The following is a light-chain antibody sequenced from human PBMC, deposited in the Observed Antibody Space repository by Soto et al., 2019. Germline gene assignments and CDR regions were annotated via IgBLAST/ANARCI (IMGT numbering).Light chain of an antibody. J-gene: IGKJ4*01. CDR3: QQYGRSPLT. Sequence: EIVLTQSPGTLSLSPGERATLSCRASQSVTSSYLAWYQQKPGQAPRLLIYGASSRATGIPDRFSGSGSGTHFTLTISRLEPEDFAVYHCQQYGRSPLTFGGGTKVDIK. CDR2: GAS. V-gene: IGKV3-20*01. CDR1: QSVTSSY.